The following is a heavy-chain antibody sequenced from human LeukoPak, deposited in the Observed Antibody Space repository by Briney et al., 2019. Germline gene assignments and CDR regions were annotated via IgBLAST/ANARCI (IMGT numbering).Heavy chain of an antibody. Sequence: ASVKVSCKASGYTFTGYYLHWVRQAPGQGLEWMGCVNPNSGDTNYAQKFQGSVTMTRDASISTVYMELNRLRSDDTAVYYCARASGSYWWFDSWGQGTLVTVSS. CDR2: VNPNSGDT. V-gene: IGHV1-2*02. J-gene: IGHJ5*01. CDR1: GYTFTGYY. CDR3: ARASGSYWWFDS. D-gene: IGHD1-26*01.